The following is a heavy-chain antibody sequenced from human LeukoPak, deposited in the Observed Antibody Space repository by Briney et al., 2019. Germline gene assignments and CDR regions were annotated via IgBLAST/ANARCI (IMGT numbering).Heavy chain of an antibody. CDR3: ARRGITGTPRY. V-gene: IGHV4-34*01. Sequence: SETLSLTCAVYGGSFSGYYWSWIRQPPGKGLEWIGEINHSGSTNYNPSLKSRVTISVDTSKNQFSLKLSSVTAADTAVYYCARRGITGTPRYWGQGTLVTVSS. CDR2: INHSGST. CDR1: GGSFSGYY. D-gene: IGHD1-20*01. J-gene: IGHJ4*02.